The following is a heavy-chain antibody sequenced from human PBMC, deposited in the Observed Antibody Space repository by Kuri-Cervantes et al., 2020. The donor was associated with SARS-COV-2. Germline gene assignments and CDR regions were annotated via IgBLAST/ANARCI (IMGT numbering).Heavy chain of an antibody. V-gene: IGHV4-59*11. J-gene: IGHJ6*03. CDR3: ARDNQDSSWISGFSDYYYYYYMDV. Sequence: SETLSLTCSVSGDSLNSHYWSWIRQPPGKGLEWIGYTYYGGNTKYNPPLKTRVTISGDTSKNQFSLEVRSVTAADTAVYYCARDNQDSSWISGFSDYYYYYYMDVWGKGTTVTVSS. CDR2: TYYGGNT. CDR1: GDSLNSHY. D-gene: IGHD6-6*01.